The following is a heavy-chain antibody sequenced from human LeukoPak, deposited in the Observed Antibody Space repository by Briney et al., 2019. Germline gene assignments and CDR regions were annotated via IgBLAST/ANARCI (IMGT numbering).Heavy chain of an antibody. CDR2: IYYSGST. CDR3: ARGGSSGWYYFDY. J-gene: IGHJ4*02. Sequence: PSETLSLTCPVSGGSISSYYWSWIRQPPGKGLEWIGYIYYSGSTNYNPSLKSRVTISVDTSKNQFSLKLSSVTAADTAVYYCARGGSSGWYYFDYWGQGTLVTVSS. V-gene: IGHV4-59*01. CDR1: GGSISSYY. D-gene: IGHD6-19*01.